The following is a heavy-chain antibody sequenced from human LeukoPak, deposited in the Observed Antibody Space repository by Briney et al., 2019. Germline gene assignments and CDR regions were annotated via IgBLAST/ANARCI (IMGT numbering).Heavy chain of an antibody. Sequence: SETLSLTCTVSGYSISSGYYWGWIRQPPGKGLEWIGSIYYAGSTYYNPSLKSRVTISVDWSKNQFFLKLSSVTAADTAVYFCAREYYDILTVTRRFDQWGQGTLVTVSS. CDR3: AREYYDILTVTRRFDQ. CDR1: GYSISSGYY. V-gene: IGHV4-38-2*02. CDR2: IYYAGST. D-gene: IGHD3-9*01. J-gene: IGHJ4*02.